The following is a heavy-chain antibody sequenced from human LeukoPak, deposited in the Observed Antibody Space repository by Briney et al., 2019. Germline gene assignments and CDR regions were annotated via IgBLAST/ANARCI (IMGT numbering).Heavy chain of an antibody. CDR3: AKDFGIVVVFDAFDI. Sequence: LAGGSVRLSCEASGFTFTSYAMSWVRQAPGKGLEWVSAISGSGGSTYYADSVKGRFTISRDNSKNTLYLQMNSLRAEDTAVYYCAKDFGIVVVFDAFDIWGQGTMVTVSS. D-gene: IGHD3-22*01. CDR2: ISGSGGST. V-gene: IGHV3-23*01. CDR1: GFTFTSYA. J-gene: IGHJ3*02.